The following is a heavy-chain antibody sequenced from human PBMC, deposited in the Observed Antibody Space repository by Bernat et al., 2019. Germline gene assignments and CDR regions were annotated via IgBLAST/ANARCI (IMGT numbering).Heavy chain of an antibody. CDR3: ARAIVGATSLGWFDP. CDR1: GGSISSGGYY. Sequence: QVQLQESGPGLVKPSQTLSLTCTVSGGSISSGGYYWSWIRQPPGKGLEWIGYIYYSGSTNYNPSLKSRVTISVDTSKNQFSLKLSSVTAADTAVYYCARAIVGATSLGWFDPWGQGTLVTVSS. CDR2: IYYSGST. J-gene: IGHJ5*02. V-gene: IGHV4-61*08. D-gene: IGHD1-26*01.